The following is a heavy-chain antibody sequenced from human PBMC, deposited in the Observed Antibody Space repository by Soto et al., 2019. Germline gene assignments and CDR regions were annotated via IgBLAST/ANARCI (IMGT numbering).Heavy chain of an antibody. CDR3: AREDYYGSGSYHY. V-gene: IGHV1-8*01. CDR2: MNPNNGNT. Sequence: QGQLVQSGAEVKKPGASVKVSCKASGYTFTSYNSNWVRQATVQGLEWMGWMNPNNGNTGYAQKFQGRVTMTRNTSISTAYMELSSLRSEDTAVYYCAREDYYGSGSYHYWGQGTLVTVSS. J-gene: IGHJ4*02. CDR1: GYTFTSYN. D-gene: IGHD3-10*01.